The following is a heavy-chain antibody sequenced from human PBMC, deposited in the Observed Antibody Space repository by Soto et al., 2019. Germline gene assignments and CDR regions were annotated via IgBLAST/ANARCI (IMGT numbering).Heavy chain of an antibody. V-gene: IGHV1-46*01. CDR3: ARDGLSGYYYDSSGYLDY. D-gene: IGHD3-22*01. Sequence: ASVNVSCKASGYTFTSYYMHWVRQAPGQGLEWMGIINPSGGSTSYAQKFQGRVTMTRDTSTSTVYMELSSLRSEDTAVYYCARDGLSGYYYDSSGYLDYWGQGTLVTVSS. J-gene: IGHJ4*02. CDR2: INPSGGST. CDR1: GYTFTSYY.